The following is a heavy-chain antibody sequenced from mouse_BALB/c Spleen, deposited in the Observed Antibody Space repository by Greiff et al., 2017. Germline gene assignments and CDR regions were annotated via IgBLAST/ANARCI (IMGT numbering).Heavy chain of an antibody. Sequence: DVKLVESGGGLVQPGGSLRLSCATSGFTFTDYYMSWVRQPPGKALEWLGFIRNKANGYTTEYSASVKGRFTISRDNSQSILYLQMNTLRAEDSATYYCARDRRHAMDYWGQGTSVTVSS. V-gene: IGHV7-3*02. CDR2: IRNKANGYTT. CDR1: GFTFTDYY. CDR3: ARDRRHAMDY. D-gene: IGHD2-12*01. J-gene: IGHJ4*01.